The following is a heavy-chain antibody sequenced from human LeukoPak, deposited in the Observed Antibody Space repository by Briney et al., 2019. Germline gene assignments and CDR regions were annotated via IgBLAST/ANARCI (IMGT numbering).Heavy chain of an antibody. CDR1: GGTFSSYA. Sequence: ASVKVSCKASGGTFSSYAISWVRHAPGHGLEWMGRIIPIFGIANYAQKVQGRVTITADKATITAYMELSSPRSEDTAVYSCARDQVPAAIRDYYYYYGMDVWGQGTTVTVSS. V-gene: IGHV1-69*04. CDR3: ARDQVPAAIRDYYYYYGMDV. D-gene: IGHD2-2*02. CDR2: IIPIFGIA. J-gene: IGHJ6*02.